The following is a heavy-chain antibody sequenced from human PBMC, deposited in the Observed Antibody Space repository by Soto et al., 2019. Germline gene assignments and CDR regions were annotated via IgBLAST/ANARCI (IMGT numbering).Heavy chain of an antibody. CDR2: IYYSGST. J-gene: IGHJ5*02. V-gene: IGHV4-39*01. CDR1: GGSISSGSYY. D-gene: IGHD2-15*01. Sequence: PSETLSLTCTVSGGSISSGSYYWGWIRQPPGKGLEWIGSIYYSGSTYYNPSLKSRVTISVDTSKNQFPLKLSSVTAADTAVYYCARPHLLLNWFDPWGQGTLVTVSS. CDR3: ARPHLLLNWFDP.